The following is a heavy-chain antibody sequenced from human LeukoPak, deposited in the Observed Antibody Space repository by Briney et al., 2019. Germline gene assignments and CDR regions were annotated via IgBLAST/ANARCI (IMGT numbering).Heavy chain of an antibody. CDR1: GYTFTSFG. D-gene: IGHD6-19*01. V-gene: IGHV1-18*01. J-gene: IGHJ6*02. Sequence: ASVKVSCKASGYTFTSFGISWVRQAPGQGLEWMGWISAYNGNTNYAQKFQGRVTMTRDTSTSTVYMELSSLRSEDTAVYYCANSGWDYYYGMDVWGQGTTVTVSS. CDR2: ISAYNGNT. CDR3: ANSGWDYYYGMDV.